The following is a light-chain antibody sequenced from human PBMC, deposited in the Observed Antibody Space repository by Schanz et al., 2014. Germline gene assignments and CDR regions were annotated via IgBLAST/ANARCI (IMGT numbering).Light chain of an antibody. Sequence: EIVMTQSPATLSVSPGESATLSCRATQSVASDLAWYQQRPGQAPRLLIYRASTRATGIPARFSGSGSGTEFTLTISSLQSEDLALYYCQQYNNWPQTFGQGTKVEIK. V-gene: IGKV3-15*01. CDR1: QSVASD. CDR3: QQYNNWPQT. CDR2: RAS. J-gene: IGKJ1*01.